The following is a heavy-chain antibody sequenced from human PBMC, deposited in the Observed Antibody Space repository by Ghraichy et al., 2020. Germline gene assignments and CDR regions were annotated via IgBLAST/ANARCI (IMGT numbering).Heavy chain of an antibody. D-gene: IGHD3-10*01. CDR1: GFTFSSYA. J-gene: IGHJ4*02. CDR3: AKGDGSGSYYKDY. V-gene: IGHV3-23*01. CDR2: IHNSGGKT. Sequence: GGSLRLSCVVSGFTFSSYAMNWVRQAPGKGLEWVSGIHNSGGKTYYADSVKGRFTISRDNSRNTLYLQMISLRADDTAVYYCAKGDGSGSYYKDYWGQGTLVTVSS.